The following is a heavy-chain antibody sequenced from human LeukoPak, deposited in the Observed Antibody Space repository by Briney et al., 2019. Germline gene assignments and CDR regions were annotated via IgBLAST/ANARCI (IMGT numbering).Heavy chain of an antibody. V-gene: IGHV1-2*06. CDR2: INPNSGGT. J-gene: IGHJ5*02. CDR3: ARTPGSYEVFWSGYLKEGNWFDP. D-gene: IGHD3-3*01. CDR1: GYTFTGYY. Sequence: GASVKVSCKASGYTFTGYYMHWVRQAPGQGLEWMGRINPNSGGTNYAQKFQGRVTMTRDTSISTAYMELSRLRSDDTAVYYCARTPGSYEVFWSGYLKEGNWFDPWGQGTLVTVSS.